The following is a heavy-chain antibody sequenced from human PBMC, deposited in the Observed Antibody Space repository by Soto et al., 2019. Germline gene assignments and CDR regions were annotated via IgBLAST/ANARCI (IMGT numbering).Heavy chain of an antibody. CDR3: ASYSSGLYPFFDK. V-gene: IGHV4-59*01. D-gene: IGHD3-10*01. J-gene: IGHJ4*01. CDR2: IHYSGST. CDR1: GGSISSYY. Sequence: SETLSLTCTVSGGSISSYYWSWIRQPPGKGLEWIGYIHYSGSTNYNPSLKSRVTVSVDTSKNQFSLKLTSVTAADAAVYYCASYSSGLYPFFDKWGHGTLVTVS.